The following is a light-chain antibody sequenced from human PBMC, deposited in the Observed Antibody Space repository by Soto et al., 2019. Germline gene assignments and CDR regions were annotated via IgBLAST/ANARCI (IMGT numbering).Light chain of an antibody. J-gene: IGKJ4*01. CDR1: QGISSY. V-gene: IGKV1-9*01. CDR3: QQLNSYPIT. Sequence: DIQLTQSPSCLSASVVDRVTITCRASQGISSYLAWYQQKPGKATKLLIYAASTLQSGVPSRFSGSGSGTEFTLTISSLQPEDFSTYYCQQLNSYPITVGGGTNVEIK. CDR2: AAS.